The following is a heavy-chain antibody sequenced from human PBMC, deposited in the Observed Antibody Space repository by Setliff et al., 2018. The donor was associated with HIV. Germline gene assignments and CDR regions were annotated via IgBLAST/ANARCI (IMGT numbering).Heavy chain of an antibody. J-gene: IGHJ5*02. CDR3: ANCRHRPSNWFDP. CDR2: IYYSGST. Sequence: PSETLSLTCTVSGGSISSNNYYWGWIRQPPGKGLEWIASIYYSGSTYYNPSLKSRITISVDTSKNQFSLRLTSVTAADTAVYYCANCRHRPSNWFDPWGQGTVVTVSS. V-gene: IGHV4-39*07. CDR1: GGSISSNNYY.